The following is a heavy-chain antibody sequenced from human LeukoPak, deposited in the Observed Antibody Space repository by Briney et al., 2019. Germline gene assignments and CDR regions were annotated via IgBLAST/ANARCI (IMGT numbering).Heavy chain of an antibody. CDR3: ARAIGGSYYRFYFDY. CDR1: GYTFTSYA. V-gene: IGHV1-3*01. Sequence: ASVKVSCKASGYTFTSYAMHWVRQAPGQRLEWMGWINAGNGNTKYSQKFQGRVTITRDTSASTAYMELSSLRSEDTAMYYCARAIGGSYYRFYFDYWGQGTLVTVSS. J-gene: IGHJ4*02. CDR2: INAGNGNT. D-gene: IGHD1-26*01.